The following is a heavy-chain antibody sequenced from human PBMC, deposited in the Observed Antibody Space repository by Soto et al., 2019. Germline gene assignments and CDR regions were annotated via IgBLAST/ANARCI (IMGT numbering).Heavy chain of an antibody. CDR1: GFTFSSYW. D-gene: IGHD3-3*01. J-gene: IGHJ6*02. CDR3: ARDPWDPYYDFWSGYEYGMDV. Sequence: EVQLVESGGGLVQPGGSLRLSCAASGFTFSSYWMSWVRQAPGKGLEWVANIKQDGSEKYYVDSVKGRFTISRDNAQNSLYLQMNSLRAEDTAVYYCARDPWDPYYDFWSGYEYGMDVWGQGTTVTVSS. V-gene: IGHV3-7*03. CDR2: IKQDGSEK.